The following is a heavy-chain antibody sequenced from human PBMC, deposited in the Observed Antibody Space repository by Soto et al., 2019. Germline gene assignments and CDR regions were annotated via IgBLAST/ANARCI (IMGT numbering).Heavy chain of an antibody. CDR1: GGSFSGYY. Sequence: SETLSLTCAVYGGSFSGYYWSWIRQPPGKGLEWIGEINHSGSTNYNPSHKSRITITIDTSKNQYSLKLSSVTAADTAVYYCARTPTGGSSLFYYFDYWGQGTLVTVS. J-gene: IGHJ4*02. CDR3: ARTPTGGSSLFYYFDY. D-gene: IGHD1-26*01. V-gene: IGHV4-34*01. CDR2: INHSGST.